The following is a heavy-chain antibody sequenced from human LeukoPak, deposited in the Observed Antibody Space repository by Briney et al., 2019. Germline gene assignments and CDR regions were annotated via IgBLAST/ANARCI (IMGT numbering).Heavy chain of an antibody. D-gene: IGHD5-18*01. V-gene: IGHV3-21*01. CDR2: IGSSGSYI. Sequence: GGSLRLSCEVSGFTFSSYHMNWVRQAPGKGLEWVSSIGSSGSYIYYADSLTGRFTISRDNAKNSVYLQMNSLRAEDTAMYYCARRATTERGHSYGLDFWGQGTLVTVSS. J-gene: IGHJ4*02. CDR1: GFTFSSYH. CDR3: ARRATTERGHSYGLDF.